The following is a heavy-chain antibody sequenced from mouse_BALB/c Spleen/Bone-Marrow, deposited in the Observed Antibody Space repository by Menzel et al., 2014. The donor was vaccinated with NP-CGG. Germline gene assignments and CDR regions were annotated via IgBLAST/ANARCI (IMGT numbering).Heavy chain of an antibody. V-gene: IGHV1-39*01. J-gene: IGHJ1*01. CDR2: IDLYYGDT. CDR1: GYSFTGFN. Sequence: VQLKESGPELEKPGASVKISCKASGYSFTGFNMNWVKQSNGKSLERIGNIDLYYGDTSYNQKFRGKAILTVDKSSSTAYMQLKSLTSEDSAVYYCARSRYDGTYWYFDVWGAGTTVTVSS. D-gene: IGHD2-14*01. CDR3: ARSRYDGTYWYFDV.